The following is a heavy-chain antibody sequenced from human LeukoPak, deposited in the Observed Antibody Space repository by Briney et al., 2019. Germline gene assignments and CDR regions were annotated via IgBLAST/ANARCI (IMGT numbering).Heavy chain of an antibody. D-gene: IGHD6-19*01. J-gene: IGHJ4*02. Sequence: PEGSLRLSCAASGFTFSSYAMHWVRQAPGKGLEYVAGISSNGDSTDYANSVKGRFTISRDNSKNTLYLQMGSLRPEDMAVFYCATGIAVAAFDYWGQGTLVTVSS. CDR3: ATGIAVAAFDY. CDR2: ISSNGDST. V-gene: IGHV3-64*01. CDR1: GFTFSSYA.